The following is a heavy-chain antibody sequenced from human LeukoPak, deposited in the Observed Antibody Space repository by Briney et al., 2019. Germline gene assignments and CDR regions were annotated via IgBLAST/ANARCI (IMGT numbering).Heavy chain of an antibody. CDR3: ARGPYDY. CDR2: INPNSGDT. V-gene: IGHV1-2*02. Sequence: ASVNVSCKASGYTFTGFYIHWVRQAPGQGLEWMGWINPNSGDTNYAQKFQGGVTMTTDTSINTAYMDLKRLRSDDSAIYYCARGPYDYWGQGTLVTVSS. J-gene: IGHJ4*02. CDR1: GYTFTGFY.